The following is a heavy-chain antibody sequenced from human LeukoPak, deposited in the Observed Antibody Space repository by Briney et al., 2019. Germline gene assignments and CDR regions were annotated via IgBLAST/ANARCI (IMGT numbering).Heavy chain of an antibody. D-gene: IGHD2-15*01. CDR3: ARGVCSGGGCYGLFNY. CDR2: INHSGST. Sequence: SETLSLTCAVYGGSFSGYYWSWLRQPPGKGLEWIGEINHSGSTNYNPSLKSRVTISVDTSKNQFSLKLSSVTAADTAVYYCARGVCSGGGCYGLFNYWGQGTLVTVSS. V-gene: IGHV4-34*01. J-gene: IGHJ4*02. CDR1: GGSFSGYY.